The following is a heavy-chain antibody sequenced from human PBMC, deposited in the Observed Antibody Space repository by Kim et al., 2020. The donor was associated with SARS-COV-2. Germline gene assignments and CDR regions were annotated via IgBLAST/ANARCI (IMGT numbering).Heavy chain of an antibody. CDR1: GFTFGDYA. J-gene: IGHJ3*02. V-gene: IGHV3-9*01. CDR2: ISWNSGSI. D-gene: IGHD3-10*01. Sequence: GGSLRLSCAASGFTFGDYAMHWVRQAPGKGLEWVSGISWNSGSIGYADSVKGRFTISRDNAKNSLYLQMNSLRAEDTALYYCAKDIVYYGSGAATTADAFDIWGQGTMVTVSS. CDR3: AKDIVYYGSGAATTADAFDI.